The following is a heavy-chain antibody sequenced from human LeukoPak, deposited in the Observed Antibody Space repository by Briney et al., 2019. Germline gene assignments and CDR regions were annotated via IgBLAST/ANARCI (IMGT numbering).Heavy chain of an antibody. Sequence: ASVKVSFKASGYTFTSYYMHWVRQAPGQGLEWMGIINPSGDNTNYAQKFQGRVTMTRDTPTSTVYMEVSSLRSDDTAVYYCARGRTNGFNTFDYWGPGTLVTVSS. V-gene: IGHV1-46*01. J-gene: IGHJ4*02. CDR3: ARGRTNGFNTFDY. CDR2: INPSGDNT. D-gene: IGHD5-24*01. CDR1: GYTFTSYY.